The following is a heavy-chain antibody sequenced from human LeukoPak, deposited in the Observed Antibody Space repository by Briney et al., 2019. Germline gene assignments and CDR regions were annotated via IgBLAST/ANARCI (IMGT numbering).Heavy chain of an antibody. V-gene: IGHV3-48*04. CDR2: IGPSSSPI. J-gene: IGHJ5*01. CDR3: ARRSDWFDS. Sequence: GGSLRLSCAASGFTFSNYIMNWVRQAPGKGLEWVSYIGPSSSPISYADSVKGRFTISRDNAKNSLFLQMNSLRAEDTAAYYCARRSDWFDSWGQGTLVTVSS. CDR1: GFTFSNYI.